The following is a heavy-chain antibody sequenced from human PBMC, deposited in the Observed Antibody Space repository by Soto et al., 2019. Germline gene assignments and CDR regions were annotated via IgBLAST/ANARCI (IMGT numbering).Heavy chain of an antibody. CDR1: GGTFNNYP. V-gene: IGHV1-69*04. CDR3: ARETNTWKVGIDY. J-gene: IGHJ4*02. CDR2: IIPVLGIT. Sequence: QVQLVQSGAEVKKPGSSVNVSCKASGGTFNNYPITWVRQAPGQGLEWMGRIIPVLGITNYAQKYQGRLTMTADNSTNTAYMGLSSLRSEDTAIYYCARETNTWKVGIDYWGQGTLVTVSS. D-gene: IGHD1-1*01.